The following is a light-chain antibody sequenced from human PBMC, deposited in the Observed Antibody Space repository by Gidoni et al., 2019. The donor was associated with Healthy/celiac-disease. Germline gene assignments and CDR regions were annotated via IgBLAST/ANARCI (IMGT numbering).Light chain of an antibody. V-gene: IGKV3-20*01. J-gene: IGKJ4*01. CDR1: QSVSSSY. Sequence: ESVLTQSPGTLSLSPGERATLSCRARQSVSSSYLAWYQQKPGQAPRLLIYGASSRATGIPDRFRGSGSGTDFTLTISILEPEDFAVYYCQQYGSSPLTFGGGTKVEIK. CDR3: QQYGSSPLT. CDR2: GAS.